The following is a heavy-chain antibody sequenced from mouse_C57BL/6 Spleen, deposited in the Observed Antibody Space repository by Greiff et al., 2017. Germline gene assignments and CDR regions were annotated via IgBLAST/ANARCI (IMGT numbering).Heavy chain of an antibody. CDR2: IDPSDSYT. D-gene: IGHD1-1*01. Sequence: QVQLQQPGAELVMPVASVKLSCKASGYTFPSYWMHWVKQRPGQGLEWIGEIDPSDSYTNYNQKFKGKSTLTVDKSSSTAYMQLSSLTSADSAVXYCARVSNYFDYWGQGTTLTVSS. CDR3: ARVSNYFDY. CDR1: GYTFPSYW. J-gene: IGHJ2*01. V-gene: IGHV1-69*01.